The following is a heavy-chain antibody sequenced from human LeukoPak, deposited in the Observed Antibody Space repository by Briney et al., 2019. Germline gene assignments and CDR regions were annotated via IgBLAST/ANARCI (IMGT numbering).Heavy chain of an antibody. CDR2: IWYDGSNR. V-gene: IGHV3-33*01. CDR3: ARAKGVSTGYRPTDY. CDR1: GFTFSSSG. Sequence: GGSLRLSCAASGFTFSSSGMHWVRQAPGKGLEWVAVIWYDGSNRYYADPVKGRFTVSRDNSKNTLYLQMNSLRAEDTAVYYCARAKGVSTGYRPTDYWGQGTLVTVFS. D-gene: IGHD3-22*01. J-gene: IGHJ4*02.